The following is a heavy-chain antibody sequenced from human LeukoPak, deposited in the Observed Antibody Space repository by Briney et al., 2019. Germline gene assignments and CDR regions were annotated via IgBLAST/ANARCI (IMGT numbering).Heavy chain of an antibody. CDR2: INPSSGGT. J-gene: IGHJ4*02. D-gene: IGHD4-23*01. CDR1: GYTFTGYH. Sequence: ASVKVSCKASGYTFTGYHMYWVRQAPGQGLEWMGWINPSSGGTRYAQKVQGRVTTTRDTSISTAYMELSRLTSDDTAVYYCARVLTPTVVTSNFDYWGQGTLVTVSP. V-gene: IGHV1-2*02. CDR3: ARVLTPTVVTSNFDY.